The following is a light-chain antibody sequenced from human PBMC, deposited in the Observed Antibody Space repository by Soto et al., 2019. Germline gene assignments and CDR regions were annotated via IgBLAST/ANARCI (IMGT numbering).Light chain of an antibody. CDR1: QSVSNY. CDR3: QQRSNWPRFT. J-gene: IGKJ2*01. Sequence: EIVLTQSPATLSLSPGERATLSCRASQSVSNYLAWYQQKPGQAPRLLIYDATSRATGIPARFSGSGSGTDFTLTISSLEPEDFAVYYCQQRSNWPRFTFGQGTKVEIK. CDR2: DAT. V-gene: IGKV3-11*01.